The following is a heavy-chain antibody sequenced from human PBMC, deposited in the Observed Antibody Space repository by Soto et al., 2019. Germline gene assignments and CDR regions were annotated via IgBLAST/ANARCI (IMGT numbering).Heavy chain of an antibody. D-gene: IGHD3-10*01. CDR2: ISAYNGNT. Sequence: ASVKVSCKASGYTFTSYGIGWVRQAPGQGLEWMGWISAYNGNTNYAQKLQGRVTMTTDTSTSTAYMELRSLRSDDTAVYYCARGWFGELSNNWFDPWGQGTLVTVS. CDR1: GYTFTSYG. CDR3: ARGWFGELSNNWFDP. V-gene: IGHV1-18*01. J-gene: IGHJ5*02.